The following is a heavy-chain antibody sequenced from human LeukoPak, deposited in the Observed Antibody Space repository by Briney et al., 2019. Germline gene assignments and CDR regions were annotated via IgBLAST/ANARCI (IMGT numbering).Heavy chain of an antibody. CDR2: ISYDGSNK. D-gene: IGHD2-8*01. CDR3: ARDQGVLWFMPAGTYFDY. CDR1: GFTFSSYA. V-gene: IGHV3-30-3*01. J-gene: IGHJ4*02. Sequence: GGSLRLSCAASGFTFSSYAMHWVRQAPGKGLEWVAVISYDGSNKYYADSVKGRFTISRDNSKNTLYLQMNSLRAEDTAVYYCARDQGVLWFMPAGTYFDYWGQGTLVTVSS.